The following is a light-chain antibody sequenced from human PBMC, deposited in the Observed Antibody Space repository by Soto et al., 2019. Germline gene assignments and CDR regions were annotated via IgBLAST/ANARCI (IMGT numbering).Light chain of an antibody. CDR1: QSVLYSSNNKSY. CDR3: QQYFTTPFT. V-gene: IGKV4-1*01. J-gene: IGKJ3*01. CDR2: WAS. Sequence: DIVMTQSPDSLAVSLGERATINCKSSQSVLYSSNNKSYLAWYQHKPGQPPKLLIFWASTRESGVPDRFSASGSGTDFTLTISSLQAEDVAVYYCQQYFTTPFTFGPGTKVDIK.